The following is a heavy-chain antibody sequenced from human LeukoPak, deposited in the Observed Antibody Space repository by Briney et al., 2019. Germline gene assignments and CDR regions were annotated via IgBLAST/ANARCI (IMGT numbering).Heavy chain of an antibody. Sequence: GGSLRLSCAASGFTFSSYGMSWVRQAPGKGLEWVSAISGSGGSTYYADSVKGRFTISRDNSKNTLYLQMNSLRAEDTAVYYCARGGSYLSAFDIWGQGTMVTISS. V-gene: IGHV3-23*01. J-gene: IGHJ3*02. CDR3: ARGGSYLSAFDI. CDR2: ISGSGGST. D-gene: IGHD1-26*01. CDR1: GFTFSSYG.